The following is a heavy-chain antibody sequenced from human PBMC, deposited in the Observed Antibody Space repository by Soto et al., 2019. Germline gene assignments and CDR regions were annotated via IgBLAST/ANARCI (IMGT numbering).Heavy chain of an antibody. Sequence: QVQLVESGGGVVQPGRSLRLSCAASGFTFSSYGMHWVRQAPGKGLEWVAVIWYDGSNKYYADSVKGRFTISRDNSKNTLYLQMNSLRAEDTAVYYCARLYCSGGSCYSGPIDYWGQGTLVTVSS. V-gene: IGHV3-33*01. CDR1: GFTFSSYG. J-gene: IGHJ4*02. CDR2: IWYDGSNK. D-gene: IGHD2-15*01. CDR3: ARLYCSGGSCYSGPIDY.